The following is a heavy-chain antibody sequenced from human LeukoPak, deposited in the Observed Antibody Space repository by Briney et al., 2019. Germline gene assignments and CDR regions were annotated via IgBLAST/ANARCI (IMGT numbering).Heavy chain of an antibody. CDR1: GFTFNTYN. CDR2: ISSSSSYI. D-gene: IGHD3-3*01. V-gene: IGHV3-21*01. CDR3: ARGTLRFLEHMDV. Sequence: GGSLRLSCAGSGFTFNTYNMNWVRQAPGKGLEWVSSISSSSSYIYYADSVKGRFTISRDNAKNSLYLQMNSLRAEDTAVYYCARGTLRFLEHMDVWGKGTTVTVSS. J-gene: IGHJ6*03.